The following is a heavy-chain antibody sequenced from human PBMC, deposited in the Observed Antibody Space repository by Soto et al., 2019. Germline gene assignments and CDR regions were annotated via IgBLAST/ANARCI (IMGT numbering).Heavy chain of an antibody. V-gene: IGHV1-46*03. J-gene: IGHJ4*02. CDR2: INPSGGST. Sequence: ASVKVSCKASGYTFTSYYMHWVRQAPGQGLEWMGIINPSGGSTSYAQKFQGRVTMTRDTSTSTVYMELSSLRSEDTAVYYCATLGYCSSTSCYAEGYFDYWGQGTLVTVSS. D-gene: IGHD2-2*01. CDR1: GYTFTSYY. CDR3: ATLGYCSSTSCYAEGYFDY.